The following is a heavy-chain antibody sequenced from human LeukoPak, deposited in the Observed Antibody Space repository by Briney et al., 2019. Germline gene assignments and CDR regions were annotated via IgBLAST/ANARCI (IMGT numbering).Heavy chain of an antibody. Sequence: ASVKVSCKAFGYTFDTSSITWVRQAPGQRLEWMGWISPKNGNTHYAQGVQGRVTMTTDTSRSTAYMELRSLRSDDTAVYYCARVWNSNNRWGAFDIWGQGTMITVSS. CDR2: ISPKNGNT. CDR1: GYTFDTSS. D-gene: IGHD1-14*01. CDR3: ARVWNSNNRWGAFDI. V-gene: IGHV1-18*01. J-gene: IGHJ3*02.